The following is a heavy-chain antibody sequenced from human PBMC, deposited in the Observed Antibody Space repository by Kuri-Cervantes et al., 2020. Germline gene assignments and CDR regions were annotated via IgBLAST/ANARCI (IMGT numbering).Heavy chain of an antibody. D-gene: IGHD4-11*01. J-gene: IGHJ3*02. V-gene: IGHV4-61*02. Sequence: SETLSLTCTVSGGSISSGNYYWSWIRQPAGKGLEWIGRIYTSGSTNYNPSLKSRVTISVDTSKNQFSLKLSSVTAADTAVYYCARSSPVTTGDAFDIWGQGTTVTVSS. CDR2: IYTSGST. CDR1: GGSISSGNYY. CDR3: ARSSPVTTGDAFDI.